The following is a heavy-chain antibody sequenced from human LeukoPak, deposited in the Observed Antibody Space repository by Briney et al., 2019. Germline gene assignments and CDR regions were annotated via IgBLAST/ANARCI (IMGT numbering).Heavy chain of an antibody. D-gene: IGHD5-18*01. CDR1: GGSINSSSYY. Sequence: PSETLSLTCTVSGGSINSSSYYWGWIRQPPGKGLEWIGSIYYSGSTYYNPSLKSRVTISVDTSKNQFSLKLSSVTAADTAVYYCASFPVDTALVWWDYWGQGTLVTVSS. J-gene: IGHJ4*02. CDR3: ASFPVDTALVWWDY. CDR2: IYYSGST. V-gene: IGHV4-39*01.